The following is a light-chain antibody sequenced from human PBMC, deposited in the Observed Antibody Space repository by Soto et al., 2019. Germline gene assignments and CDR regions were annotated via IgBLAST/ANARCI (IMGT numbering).Light chain of an antibody. CDR1: ISDVGGYNY. V-gene: IGLV2-8*01. Sequence: QAPLTQPPSWSGSPGQSVAISCTGTISDVGGYNYVSWYQQHPGKAPKLMIYEVNKRPSGVPDRFSGSKSGNTASLTVSGLQAEDEADYYCSSYAGSSNVFGTGTKVNV. CDR3: SSYAGSSNV. CDR2: EVN. J-gene: IGLJ1*01.